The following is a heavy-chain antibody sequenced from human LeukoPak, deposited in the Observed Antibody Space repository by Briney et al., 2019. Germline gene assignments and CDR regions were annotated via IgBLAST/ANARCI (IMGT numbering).Heavy chain of an antibody. J-gene: IGHJ4*02. CDR1: ASTFTTYG. Sequence: ASVNVSCKTSASTFTTYGITWVRQAPGQGPKWMGWINTHKGNTYYSRDFQDRVFMTTDASTTTAYMELRSLRSDDTAIYYCATYFSGSGSFTTQFDHWGQGTLVTVSS. V-gene: IGHV1-18*04. CDR2: INTHKGNT. D-gene: IGHD3-10*01. CDR3: ATYFSGSGSFTTQFDH.